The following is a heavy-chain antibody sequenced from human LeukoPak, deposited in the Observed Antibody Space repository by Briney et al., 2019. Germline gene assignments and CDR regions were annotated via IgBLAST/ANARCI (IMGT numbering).Heavy chain of an antibody. CDR3: AKDSKGIAVAGPDY. CDR1: GFTFSSYA. Sequence: PGGSLRLSCAASGFTFSSYAMSWVRQAPGKGLEWVSAISGSGGSTYYADSVKGRFTISRDNSKNTLYLQMNSLRAEDTAVHYCAKDSKGIAVAGPDYWGQGTLVTVSS. V-gene: IGHV3-23*01. D-gene: IGHD6-19*01. J-gene: IGHJ4*02. CDR2: ISGSGGST.